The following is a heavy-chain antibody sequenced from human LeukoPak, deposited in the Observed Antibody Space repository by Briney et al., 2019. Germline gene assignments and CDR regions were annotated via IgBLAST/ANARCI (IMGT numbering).Heavy chain of an antibody. J-gene: IGHJ3*02. V-gene: IGHV1-2*02. CDR2: INPNSGGT. D-gene: IGHD2-2*01. Sequence: ASVNVSCKASGYTFTGYYMHWVRQAPGQGLEWMGWINPNSGGTNYAQKFQGRVTMTRDTSISTAYMELSRLRSDDTAVYYCARDEVIVVVPAASPPGAFDIWGQGTMVTVSS. CDR3: ARDEVIVVVPAASPPGAFDI. CDR1: GYTFTGYY.